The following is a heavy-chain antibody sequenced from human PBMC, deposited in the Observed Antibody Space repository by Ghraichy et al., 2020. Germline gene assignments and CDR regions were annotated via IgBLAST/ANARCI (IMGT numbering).Heavy chain of an antibody. J-gene: IGHJ3*02. CDR1: GFTFSSYS. CDR2: IIDRSRI. V-gene: IGHV3-48*02. CDR3: VRGSSTTDAFDT. D-gene: IGHD1-14*01. Sequence: GGSLRLSCAASGFTFSSYSMNWVRQAPGKGLEWVSYIIDRSRIHYADSVKGRFTISRDNVRKSLYLQMKSLRDEDTAVYYCVRGSSTTDAFDTWGQGTMVTVSS.